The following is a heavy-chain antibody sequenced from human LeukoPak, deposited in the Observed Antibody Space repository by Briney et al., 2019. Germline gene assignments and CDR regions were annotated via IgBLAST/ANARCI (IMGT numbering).Heavy chain of an antibody. Sequence: GGSLRLSCAASGFTFSSYGMHWVRQAPGKGLEWVAVIWYDGSNKYYADSVKDRFTISRDNSKNTLYLQMNSLRAEDTAVYYCARAQDYYGSGSATEGFDYWGQGTLVTVSS. J-gene: IGHJ4*02. CDR1: GFTFSSYG. CDR2: IWYDGSNK. V-gene: IGHV3-33*01. CDR3: ARAQDYYGSGSATEGFDY. D-gene: IGHD3-10*01.